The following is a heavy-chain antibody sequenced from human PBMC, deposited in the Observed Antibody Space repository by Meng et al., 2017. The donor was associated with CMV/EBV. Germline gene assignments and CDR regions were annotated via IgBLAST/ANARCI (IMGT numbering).Heavy chain of an antibody. Sequence: GSLKISCAASGFTFSSYGMHWVRQAPGKGLEWVAFIRYDGSNKYYADSVKGRFTISRDNSKNTLYLQMNSLRAEDTAVYYCAKDPGPTVTPPEYFQHWGQGTLVTVSS. D-gene: IGHD4-17*01. V-gene: IGHV3-30*02. CDR2: IRYDGSNK. CDR3: AKDPGPTVTPPEYFQH. J-gene: IGHJ1*01. CDR1: GFTFSSYG.